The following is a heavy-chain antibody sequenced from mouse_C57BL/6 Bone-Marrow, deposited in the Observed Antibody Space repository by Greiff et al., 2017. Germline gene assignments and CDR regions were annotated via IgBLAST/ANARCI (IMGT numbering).Heavy chain of an antibody. J-gene: IGHJ1*03. D-gene: IGHD1-1*01. CDR1: GFSLTSYG. V-gene: IGHV2-2*01. CDR3: ARNDLPYGSSHWYFDV. CDR2: IWSGGST. Sequence: QVQLKESGPGLVQPSQRLSITCTVSGFSLTSYGVHWVRQSPGKGLEWLGVIWSGGSTDYNAAFISRLSISKDNSKSQVFFKMNSLQADDTAIYYCARNDLPYGSSHWYFDVWGTGTTVTVAS.